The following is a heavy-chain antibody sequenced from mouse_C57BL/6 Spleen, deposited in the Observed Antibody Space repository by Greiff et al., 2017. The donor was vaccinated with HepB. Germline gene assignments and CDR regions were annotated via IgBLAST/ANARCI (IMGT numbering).Heavy chain of an antibody. CDR2: ISSGGSYT. V-gene: IGHV5-6*01. CDR1: GFTFSSYG. CDR3: ARQERGDYFDY. J-gene: IGHJ2*01. Sequence: EVQLVESGGDLVKPGGSLKLSCAASGFTFSSYGMSWVRQTPDKRLEWVATISSGGSYTYYPDSVKGRFTISRDNAKNTLYLQMSSLKSEDTAMYYCARQERGDYFDYWGQGTTLTVSS.